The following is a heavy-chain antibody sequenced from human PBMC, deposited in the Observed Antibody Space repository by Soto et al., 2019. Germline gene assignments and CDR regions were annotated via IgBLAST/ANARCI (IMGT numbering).Heavy chain of an antibody. CDR3: ARGGYYDSSGSRNYHYYRMDV. J-gene: IGHJ6*02. CDR1: GGGFGCCG. Sequence: APVKVCSKAFGGGFGCCGRWSARQAPRQGLEWMRGIVPLTGTPNYAQKFQGRVTITADEASSTVHMHLRSLRSDDTAVYFCARGGYYDSSGSRNYHYYRMDVWGQGTTVTVSS. CDR2: IVPLTGTP. D-gene: IGHD3-22*01. V-gene: IGHV1-69*01.